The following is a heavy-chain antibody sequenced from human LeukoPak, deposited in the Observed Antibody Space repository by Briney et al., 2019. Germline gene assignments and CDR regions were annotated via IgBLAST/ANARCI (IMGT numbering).Heavy chain of an antibody. D-gene: IGHD6-6*01. J-gene: IGHJ4*02. CDR2: IYHSGST. CDR3: ARSSQDSSTSFEY. CDR1: GGSISPYY. V-gene: IGHV4-59*01. Sequence: PSETLSFTCTVSGGSISPYYWSWIRQPPGKRLEYIGYIYHSGSTNYNPSLKSRVTMSVDKSKNQCSLRLSSVTAADTAIYFCARSSQDSSTSFEYWGQGTLVTVSS.